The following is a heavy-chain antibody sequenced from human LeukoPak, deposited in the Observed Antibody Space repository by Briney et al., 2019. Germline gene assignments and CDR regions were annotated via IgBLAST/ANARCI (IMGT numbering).Heavy chain of an antibody. CDR1: GFTFSKYP. V-gene: IGHV3-23*01. Sequence: GGSLRLSCVASGFTFSKYPMTWVRQAPGKGLEWVSSISGNSESAFYADSVKGRFTIFRDNSKYTLYLQMNSLRAEDAALYFCAPSVLSSFDYWGQGTVVTVSS. J-gene: IGHJ4*02. CDR3: APSVLSSFDY. D-gene: IGHD3-3*01. CDR2: ISGNSESA.